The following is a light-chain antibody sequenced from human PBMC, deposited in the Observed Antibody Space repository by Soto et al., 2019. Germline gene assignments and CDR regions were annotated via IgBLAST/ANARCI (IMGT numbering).Light chain of an antibody. CDR1: QAITNY. Sequence: DIQMTQSPSSLSASVGDRVTISCRASQAITNYLNWYQQKPGKAPKFLIYTSSNLQGGVPSRFSGSGSGTDFTLTITSLQPEDFATYFCQHSFITPPVFGPGNKVDV. CDR2: TSS. CDR3: QHSFITPPV. J-gene: IGKJ3*01. V-gene: IGKV1-39*01.